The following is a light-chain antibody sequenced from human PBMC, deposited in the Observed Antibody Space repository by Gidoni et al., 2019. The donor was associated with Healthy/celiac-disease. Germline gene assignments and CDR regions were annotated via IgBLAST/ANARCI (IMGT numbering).Light chain of an antibody. CDR1: QGIRND. Sequence: IQMTQSPSSLSASVGDRVTITCRASQGIRNDLGWYQQKPGKAPKLLIYDASNLETGVPSRFSGSGSGTDFTFTISSLQPEDIATYYCQQYDNLPRGTFGQGTKLEIK. J-gene: IGKJ2*02. CDR3: QQYDNLPRGT. CDR2: DAS. V-gene: IGKV1-33*01.